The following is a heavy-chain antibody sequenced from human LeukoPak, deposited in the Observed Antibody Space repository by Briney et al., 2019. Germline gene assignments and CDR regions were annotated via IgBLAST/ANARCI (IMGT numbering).Heavy chain of an antibody. V-gene: IGHV4-4*07. CDR1: GGAISSYY. J-gene: IGHJ4*02. Sequence: SQTLSLTCTVFGGAISSYYWSWIRQPAGKGLEWIGRIYTSGSTNYNASLKSRVSMSVDTSKNQFSLKLSSVTAADTAVFYCARENSGSYREFDYWGQGTLVTVSS. D-gene: IGHD1-26*01. CDR2: IYTSGST. CDR3: ARENSGSYREFDY.